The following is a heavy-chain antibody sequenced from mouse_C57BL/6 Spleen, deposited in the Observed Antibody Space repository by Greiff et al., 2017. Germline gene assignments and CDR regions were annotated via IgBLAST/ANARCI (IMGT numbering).Heavy chain of an antibody. CDR1: GYTFTSYW. D-gene: IGHD2-5*01. J-gene: IGHJ2*01. Sequence: QVQLKQPGAELVRPGTSVKLSCKASGYTFTSYWMHWVKQRPGQGLEWIGVIDPSDSYTNYNQKFKGKATLTVDKSSSTAYMQLSSLTSEDSAVYYCAKSYYSNSYYLDYWGQGTTVTVSS. CDR3: AKSYYSNSYYLDY. CDR2: IDPSDSYT. V-gene: IGHV1-59*01.